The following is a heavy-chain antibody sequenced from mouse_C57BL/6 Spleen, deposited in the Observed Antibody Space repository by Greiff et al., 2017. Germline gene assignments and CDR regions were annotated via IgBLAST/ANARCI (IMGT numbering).Heavy chain of an antibody. CDR3: ARSYYGSSPHWYFDV. CDR2: INPNNGGT. D-gene: IGHD1-1*01. Sequence: SGPELVKPGASVKIPCKASGYTFTDYNMDWVKQSHGKSLEWIGDINPNNGGTIYNQKFKGKATLTVDKSSSTAYMELRSLTSEDTAVYYCARSYYGSSPHWYFDVWGTGTTVTVSS. CDR1: GYTFTDYN. V-gene: IGHV1-18*01. J-gene: IGHJ1*03.